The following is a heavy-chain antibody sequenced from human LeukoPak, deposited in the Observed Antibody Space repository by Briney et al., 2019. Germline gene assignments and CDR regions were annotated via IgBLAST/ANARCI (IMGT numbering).Heavy chain of an antibody. CDR2: VHYTGST. D-gene: IGHD3-10*01. Sequence: SETLSLTCAVSGGSISRSSYYWGWIRQSPGRGLEWIGSVHYTGSTYYNPSLKSRVTMSVDTSKNQFSLKLSSVTAAGTAVYYCASTSYYYGSGSSTHWDFDYWGQGTLVTVSS. V-gene: IGHV4-39*07. CDR1: GGSISRSSYY. CDR3: ASTSYYYGSGSSTHWDFDY. J-gene: IGHJ4*02.